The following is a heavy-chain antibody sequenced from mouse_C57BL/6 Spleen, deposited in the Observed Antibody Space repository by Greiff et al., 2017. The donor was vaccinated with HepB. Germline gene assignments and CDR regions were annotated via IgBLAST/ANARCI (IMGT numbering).Heavy chain of an antibody. CDR1: GYTFTSYW. CDR3: ARSGMRLPYFDY. D-gene: IGHD2-2*01. J-gene: IGHJ2*01. V-gene: IGHV1-59*01. Sequence: QVQLQQPGAELVRPGTSVKLSCKASGYTFTSYWMHWVKQRPGQGLEWIGVIDPSDSYTNYNQKFKGKATLTVDTSSSTAYMQLSSLTSEDSAVYYCARSGMRLPYFDYWGQGTTLTVSS. CDR2: IDPSDSYT.